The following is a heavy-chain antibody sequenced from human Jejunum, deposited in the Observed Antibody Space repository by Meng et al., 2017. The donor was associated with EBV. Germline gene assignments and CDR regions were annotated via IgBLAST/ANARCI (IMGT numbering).Heavy chain of an antibody. CDR1: GGSFSGYS. J-gene: IGHJ4*02. CDR2: INHSGST. CDR3: ARRVDLGVTAHFDY. Sequence: LKQWGAGLLKPSETLSLTWAVYGGSFSGYSWSWIRQSPGKGLEWIGEINHSGSTNYNPSLKSRVTILVDTSKNQFSLKVNSVTAADTAVYYCARRVDLGVTAHFDYWGQGTLVTVSS. V-gene: IGHV4-34*01. D-gene: IGHD2-21*02.